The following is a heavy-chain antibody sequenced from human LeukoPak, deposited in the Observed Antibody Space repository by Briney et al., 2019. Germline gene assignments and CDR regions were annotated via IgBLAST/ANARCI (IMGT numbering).Heavy chain of an antibody. V-gene: IGHV3-74*01. CDR3: ARGSRVGTTTLFPFEY. CDR1: GITFSGYW. Sequence: PGGSLRLSCVGSGITFSGYWMYWVRQAPGKGLVWASRSNSDGSDTSYADSVKGRFTISRDNAKNTLYLQMNSLRAEDTAVYYCARGSRVGTTTLFPFEYWGQGTLVTVSS. CDR2: SNSDGSDT. J-gene: IGHJ4*02. D-gene: IGHD1-26*01.